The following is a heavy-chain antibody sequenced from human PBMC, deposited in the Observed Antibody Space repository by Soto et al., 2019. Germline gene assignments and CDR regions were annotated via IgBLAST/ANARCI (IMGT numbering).Heavy chain of an antibody. CDR2: ISPYNGDT. CDR1: GYTFVSFG. J-gene: IGHJ3*02. Sequence: QVQLVHSGAEVKKPGAAVKVSCKASGYTFVSFGINWVRQAPGQGLEWLGRISPYNGDTSYAEKFRGRVAMTTDTSSSTVYLELRSLRSDDTSVYYCERDQTKWLRDDSDIWGQGSMVTVSS. D-gene: IGHD2-8*01. CDR3: ERDQTKWLRDDSDI. V-gene: IGHV1-18*01.